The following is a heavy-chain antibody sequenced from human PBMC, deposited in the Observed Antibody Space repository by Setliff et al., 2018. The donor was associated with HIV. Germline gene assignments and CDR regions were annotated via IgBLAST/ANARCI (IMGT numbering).Heavy chain of an antibody. V-gene: IGHV1-18*01. D-gene: IGHD3-22*01. CDR2: ISAYNLNT. Sequence: ASVKVSCKTSGYTFSRYGFSWVRQAPGQGLEWMGWISAYNLNTNYAQKFQGRVTMTTDTSASTGYMELRSLRSDDTAVYYCARAYYHDSSGYQGFDYWGQGALVTVSS. J-gene: IGHJ4*02. CDR3: ARAYYHDSSGYQGFDY. CDR1: GYTFSRYG.